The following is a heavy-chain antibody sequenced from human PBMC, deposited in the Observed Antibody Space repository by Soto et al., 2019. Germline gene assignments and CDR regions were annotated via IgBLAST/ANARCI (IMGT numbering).Heavy chain of an antibody. D-gene: IGHD2-15*01. J-gene: IGHJ6*01. CDR2: IIPIFGTA. CDR1: GGTFSSYA. Sequence: SVKVSCKASGGTFSSYAISWVRQAPGQGLEWMGGIIPIFGTANYAQKLQGRVTITADKSTSTAYMELSSLRSEDTAVYYCAEPDIVVVPGGTHYYYYGNKVWRQGTTV. V-gene: IGHV1-69*06. CDR3: AEPDIVVVPGGTHYYYYGNKV.